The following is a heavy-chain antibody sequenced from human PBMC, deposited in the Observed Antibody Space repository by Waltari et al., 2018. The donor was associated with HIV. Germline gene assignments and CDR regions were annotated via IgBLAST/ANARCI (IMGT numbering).Heavy chain of an antibody. CDR3: ARGSRLVAAYYYYGLDV. D-gene: IGHD3-10*01. V-gene: IGHV3-33*01. CDR1: GLIFSAYG. CDR2: IRYDGSNK. J-gene: IGHJ6*02. Sequence: VQLVESGGAVVQPGKSLRLSCAASGLIFSAYGMHWVRQAPGKGLEWVALIRYDGSNKYYSDSVKGRFTISRDNAENTLFLQMSDLRADDTATYFCARGSRLVAAYYYYGLDVWGPGTTVTVSS.